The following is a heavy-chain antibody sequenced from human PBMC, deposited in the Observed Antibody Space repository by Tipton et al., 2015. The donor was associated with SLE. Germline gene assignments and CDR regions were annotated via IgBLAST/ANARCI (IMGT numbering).Heavy chain of an antibody. J-gene: IGHJ4*02. CDR3: ARGASFAGNFDY. Sequence: SLRLSCTASGFTFGDYAMSWVRQAPGKGLEWVSVIYSGGSTYHADSVKGRFTISRHNSKNTLYLQMNSLRAEDTAVYYCARGASFAGNFDYWGQGTLVTVSS. CDR2: IYSGGST. CDR1: GFTFGDYA. V-gene: IGHV3-53*04.